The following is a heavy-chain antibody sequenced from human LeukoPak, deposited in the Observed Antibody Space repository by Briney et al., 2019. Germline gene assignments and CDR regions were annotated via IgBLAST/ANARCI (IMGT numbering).Heavy chain of an antibody. D-gene: IGHD1-26*01. Sequence: ASVKVSCKASGYTFTGYYMHWVRQAPGQGLEWMGWINPNSGGTNYAQKFQGRVTMTRDTSISTAYMELSRLRSDDTAVYYCARSTIIHRNVDYWGQGTLVTVSS. V-gene: IGHV1-2*02. J-gene: IGHJ4*02. CDR3: ARSTIIHRNVDY. CDR2: INPNSGGT. CDR1: GYTFTGYY.